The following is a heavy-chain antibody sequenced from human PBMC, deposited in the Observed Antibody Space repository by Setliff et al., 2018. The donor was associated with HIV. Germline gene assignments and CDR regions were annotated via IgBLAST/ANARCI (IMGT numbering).Heavy chain of an antibody. Sequence: SETLSLTCTVSGGSIKSSSDYWGWIRQPPGKGLEWIGEINHRGITNYSPSLKSRVTISVDTSKNQFSLKLRSVPAADTAVYYCARVVWMAAAGTINYYYYGMDIWGQGTTVTVSS. CDR1: GGSIKSSSDY. CDR3: ARVVWMAAAGTINYYYYGMDI. V-gene: IGHV4-39*07. D-gene: IGHD6-13*01. CDR2: INHRGIT. J-gene: IGHJ6*02.